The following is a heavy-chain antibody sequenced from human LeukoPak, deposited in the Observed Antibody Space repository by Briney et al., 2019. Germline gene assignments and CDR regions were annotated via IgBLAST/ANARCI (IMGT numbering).Heavy chain of an antibody. CDR3: ARVDGSGPNAPNDC. D-gene: IGHD3-10*01. CDR2: IHVGIGNT. CDR1: RYPFTSYA. V-gene: IGHV1-3*01. Sequence: ASVKVSCKASRYPFTSYAMHWVRQAPGQRLEWMGWIHVGIGNTEYSQKFQGRVTITRDTPATTTYMELSSLRSEDTAVYYCARVDGSGPNAPNDCWGQGSLVTVSS. J-gene: IGHJ4*02.